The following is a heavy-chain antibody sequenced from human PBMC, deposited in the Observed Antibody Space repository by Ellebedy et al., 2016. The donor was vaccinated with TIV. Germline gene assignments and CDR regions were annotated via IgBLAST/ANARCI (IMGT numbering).Heavy chain of an antibody. CDR3: ARLKFVAARPGWLLDL. V-gene: IGHV5-10-1*01. D-gene: IGHD6-6*01. CDR1: GDSSISNW. Sequence: GESLKISCQGFGDSSISNWISWVRQMPGKGLEWMGRIDPSDSYTTYSSSFQGHFTISVDKSIRTAYLQWSSLKASDTAMYYCARLKFVAARPGWLLDLWGRGTLVTVSS. J-gene: IGHJ2*01. CDR2: IDPSDSYT.